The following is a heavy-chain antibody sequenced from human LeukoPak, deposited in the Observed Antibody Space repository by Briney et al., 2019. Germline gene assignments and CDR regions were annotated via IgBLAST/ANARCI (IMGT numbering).Heavy chain of an antibody. Sequence: GASVKVSCKASGYTFTSYYMHWVRQAPGQGLEWMGIINPSGGSTSYAQKFQGRVTMTRDTSTSTVYMELSSLRAEDTAVYYCAKVYDSSGYYLDYYYYGMDVWGQGTTVTVSS. CDR2: INPSGGST. CDR3: AKVYDSSGYYLDYYYYGMDV. CDR1: GYTFTSYY. D-gene: IGHD3-22*01. V-gene: IGHV1-46*01. J-gene: IGHJ6*02.